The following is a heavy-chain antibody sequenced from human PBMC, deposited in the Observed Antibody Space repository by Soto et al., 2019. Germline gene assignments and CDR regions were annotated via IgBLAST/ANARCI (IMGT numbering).Heavy chain of an antibody. CDR1: GFSFSDYG. Sequence: QVQRVESGGGVVQPGRSLRLSCEGSGFSFSDYGMNWVRQAPGKGMEWVAVLWYDGSVTHYEDSVNGRFTISRDITKNPLYLQNNSLRVDDTAFYCCERGRECELLLRLWGQGTLVSVSS. D-gene: IGHD1-26*01. J-gene: IGHJ4*02. CDR3: ERGRECELLLRL. CDR2: LWYDGSVT. V-gene: IGHV3-33*01.